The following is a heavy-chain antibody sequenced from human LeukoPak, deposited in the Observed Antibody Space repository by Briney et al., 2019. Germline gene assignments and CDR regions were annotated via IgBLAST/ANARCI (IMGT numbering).Heavy chain of an antibody. CDR1: GFTFNTHA. CDR3: AKSMTLQWRGFFDL. Sequence: GGSLRLSCAASGFTFNTHAMSWVRQAPGKGLEWVSDISDSGGRTYYADSVRGRFTISRDNSKNTLYLQKNSLRADDTAIYYCAKSMTLQWRGFFDLWGRGTHVTVSS. D-gene: IGHD6-19*01. V-gene: IGHV3-23*01. CDR2: ISDSGGRT. J-gene: IGHJ2*01.